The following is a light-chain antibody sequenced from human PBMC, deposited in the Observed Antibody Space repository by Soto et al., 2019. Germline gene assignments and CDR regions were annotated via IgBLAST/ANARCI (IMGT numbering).Light chain of an antibody. CDR2: DAS. CDR1: QSIGSW. J-gene: IGKJ1*01. Sequence: DIQMTQSPSTLSASVGDRVTITCRASQSIGSWLAWYQQKPGKAPKLLIYDASSLQSGVPSRFSGSGSGTDFTLTISSLQPDDFATYYCHQYDNYSWTFGQGPKVEIK. CDR3: HQYDNYSWT. V-gene: IGKV1-5*01.